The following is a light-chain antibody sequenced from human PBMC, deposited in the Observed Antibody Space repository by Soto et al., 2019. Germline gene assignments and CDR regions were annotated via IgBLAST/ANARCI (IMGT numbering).Light chain of an antibody. CDR3: QQFNSYSRT. V-gene: IGKV1-5*01. Sequence: DIQMTQSPSSLSASVGDRVTITCRASQSISSYLNWYQQKPGKAPKLLIYDASSLESGVPSRFSGSGSGTDFTLTISSLQPDDFATYYCQQFNSYSRTFGQGTKVDNK. J-gene: IGKJ1*01. CDR1: QSISSY. CDR2: DAS.